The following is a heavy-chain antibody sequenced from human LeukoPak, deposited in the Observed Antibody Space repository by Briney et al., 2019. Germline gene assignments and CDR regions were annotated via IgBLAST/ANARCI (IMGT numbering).Heavy chain of an antibody. J-gene: IGHJ6*02. CDR1: GGSISSGGYY. CDR2: IYYSGST. CDR3: ARSKADYDILTGYPRYYYYGMDV. D-gene: IGHD3-9*01. Sequence: SETLSLTCTVSGGSISSGGYYWSWIRQHPGKGLEWVGYIYYSGSTYYNPSLKSRVTISVDTSKNQFSLKLSSVTAADTAVYYCARSKADYDILTGYPRYYYYGMDVWGQGTTVTVSS. V-gene: IGHV4-31*03.